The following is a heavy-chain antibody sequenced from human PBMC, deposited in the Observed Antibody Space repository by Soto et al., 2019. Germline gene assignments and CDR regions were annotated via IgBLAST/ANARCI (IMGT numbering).Heavy chain of an antibody. CDR1: GFTFSSYS. D-gene: IGHD3-10*01. V-gene: IGHV3-21*01. CDR2: ISSSSSYI. J-gene: IGHJ4*02. Sequence: EVQLVESGGGLVKPGGSLRLSCAASGFTFSSYSMNWVRQAPGKGLEWVSSISSSSSYIYYADSVKGRFTISRDNAKNSLCLQRNSLRAEDTAVYYCARDPYGSGSYLEAVNIEFDYWGQGTLVTVSS. CDR3: ARDPYGSGSYLEAVNIEFDY.